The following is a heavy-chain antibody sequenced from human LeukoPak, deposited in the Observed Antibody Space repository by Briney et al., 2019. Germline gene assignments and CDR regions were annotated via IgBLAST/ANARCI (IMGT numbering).Heavy chain of an antibody. J-gene: IGHJ4*02. CDR2: FSGGST. CDR3: ARDKSGDTIAAADTYFDY. V-gene: IGHV3-66*01. Sequence: ETLSLTCTVSGASISGWYWSWIRQPPGKGLEWVSVFSGGSTHYADSVRGRFIISRDDSKNTVFLQMNSLRTEDTAVYYCARDKSGDTIAAADTYFDYWGQGTLATVSS. CDR1: GASISGWY. D-gene: IGHD6-13*01.